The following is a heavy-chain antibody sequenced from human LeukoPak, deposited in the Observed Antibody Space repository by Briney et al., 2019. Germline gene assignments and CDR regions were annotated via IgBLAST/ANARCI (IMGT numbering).Heavy chain of an antibody. Sequence: GGSLRLSCAASGFTLSSYAMHTGRQAPGQGLEWGAGISYDGSNKYYSDSVKGRFTISRDNSKNTLYLQMNSLRAEDTAVYYCASPLITMIVVVNDYWGQGTLVTVSS. D-gene: IGHD3-22*01. V-gene: IGHV3-30*04. CDR1: GFTLSSYA. J-gene: IGHJ4*02. CDR2: ISYDGSNK. CDR3: ASPLITMIVVVNDY.